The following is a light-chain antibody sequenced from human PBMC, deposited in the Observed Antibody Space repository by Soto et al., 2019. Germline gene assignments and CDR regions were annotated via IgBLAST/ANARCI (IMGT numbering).Light chain of an antibody. CDR1: QSVGNY. CDR3: QQYSDWPLYT. V-gene: IGKV3-15*01. CDR2: DAS. J-gene: IGKJ2*01. Sequence: ENVLTQSPGILSLSPGERATLSCRASQSVGNYLAWYQQTPGQAPRLLIYDASTRATGIPARFSGSGSATEFTLTISSLQSEDFAFYYCQQYSDWPLYTFGQGTKVDIK.